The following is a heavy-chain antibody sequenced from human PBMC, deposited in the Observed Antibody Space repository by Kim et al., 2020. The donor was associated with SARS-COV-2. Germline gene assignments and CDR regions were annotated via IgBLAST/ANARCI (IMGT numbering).Heavy chain of an antibody. CDR1: GFTFSSYA. Sequence: GGSLRLSCTASGFTFSSYAMSWVRQAPGKGLEWVSAISGSGGSTYYADSVKGRFTISRDNSKNTLYLQMNSLRAEDTAVYYCAKSPEYYDFWSGYSNWFDPWGQGTLVTVSS. J-gene: IGHJ5*02. CDR2: ISGSGGST. D-gene: IGHD3-3*01. CDR3: AKSPEYYDFWSGYSNWFDP. V-gene: IGHV3-23*01.